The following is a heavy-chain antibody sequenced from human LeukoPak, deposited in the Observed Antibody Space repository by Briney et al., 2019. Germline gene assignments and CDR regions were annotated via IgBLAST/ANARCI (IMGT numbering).Heavy chain of an antibody. CDR2: IYPGDSDT. D-gene: IGHD3-9*01. CDR3: AGHRYFDWFGPRDAFDI. J-gene: IGHJ3*02. Sequence: KPGESLKISCKGSGYSFTSYWIGWVRQMPGKGLEWMGIIYPGDSDTRYSPSFQGQVTISADKSISTAYLQWSSLKASDTAMYYCAGHRYFDWFGPRDAFDIWGQGTMVTVSS. V-gene: IGHV5-51*01. CDR1: GYSFTSYW.